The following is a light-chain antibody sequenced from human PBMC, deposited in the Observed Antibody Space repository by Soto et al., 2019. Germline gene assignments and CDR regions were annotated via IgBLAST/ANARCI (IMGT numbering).Light chain of an antibody. V-gene: IGKV2-28*01. CDR1: ASLLHSNGYNC. Sequence: DIVMTQSPLSLPVTPGEPASISCRSSASLLHSNGYNCLDWYVQKPGQSPQLLIYFGSYRASGVSERFSGSSSGTDFTLKISRVEAEDVGVYYCMQALQTPLSFGGENKVEIK. CDR3: MQALQTPLS. CDR2: FGS. J-gene: IGKJ4*01.